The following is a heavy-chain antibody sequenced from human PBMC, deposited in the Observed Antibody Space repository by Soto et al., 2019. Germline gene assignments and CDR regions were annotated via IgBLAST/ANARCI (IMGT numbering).Heavy chain of an antibody. CDR1: GFTFSSYA. J-gene: IGHJ5*02. D-gene: IGHD3-10*01. CDR3: AKDQNYYGSGSYYKT. Sequence: GGSLRLSCAASGFTFSSYAMSWVRQAPGKGLEWVSTISGNGGGTYYADSVKGRSTISRDNSKNTLYLQLNSLRAEDTAVYYCAKDQNYYGSGSYYKTWGQGTLVTVSS. CDR2: ISGNGGGT. V-gene: IGHV3-23*01.